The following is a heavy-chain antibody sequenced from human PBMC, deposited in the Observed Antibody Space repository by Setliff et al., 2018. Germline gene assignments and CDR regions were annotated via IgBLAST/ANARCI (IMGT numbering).Heavy chain of an antibody. CDR1: GFTFSSYS. J-gene: IGHJ6*02. Sequence: PGESLKISCAASGFTFSSYSMNWVRQAPGKGLEWVSYISSSSSTIYYADSVKGRFTISRDNSKNTLYLQMNSLRAEDTAVYYCAKYLWAYGMDVWGQGTTVTVSS. CDR3: AKYLWAYGMDV. D-gene: IGHD2-8*02. V-gene: IGHV3-48*01. CDR2: ISSSSSTI.